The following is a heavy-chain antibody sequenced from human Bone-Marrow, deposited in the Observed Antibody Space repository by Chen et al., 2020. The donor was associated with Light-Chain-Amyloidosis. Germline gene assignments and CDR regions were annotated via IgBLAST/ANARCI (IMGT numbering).Heavy chain of an antibody. CDR3: ARGWGMDYYDSSGYSDDAFDI. D-gene: IGHD3-22*01. Sequence: QVQLVQSGAEVKKPGASVKVSCKASGYTFTSYDINWVRQATGQGLEWMGWMNPNSGNTGYAQKFQGRVTMTRNTSISTAYMELSSLRSEDTAVYYCARGWGMDYYDSSGYSDDAFDIWGQGTMVTVSS. J-gene: IGHJ3*02. V-gene: IGHV1-8*01. CDR1: GYTFTSYD. CDR2: MNPNSGNT.